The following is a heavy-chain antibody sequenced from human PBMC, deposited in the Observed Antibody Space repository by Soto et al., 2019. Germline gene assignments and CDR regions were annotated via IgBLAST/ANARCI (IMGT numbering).Heavy chain of an antibody. D-gene: IGHD2-15*01. J-gene: IGHJ6*02. CDR2: ISAYNGNT. CDR3: ARDVVVVVAATMGHYYYGMDV. V-gene: IGHV1-18*01. Sequence: QVQVVQSGAEVKKPGASVKVSCKASGYTFTSYGISWVRQAPGQGLEWMGWISAYNGNTNYAQKLQGRVTMTTDTSTSTAYMELRSLRSDDTAVYYCARDVVVVVAATMGHYYYGMDVWGQGTTVTVSS. CDR1: GYTFTSYG.